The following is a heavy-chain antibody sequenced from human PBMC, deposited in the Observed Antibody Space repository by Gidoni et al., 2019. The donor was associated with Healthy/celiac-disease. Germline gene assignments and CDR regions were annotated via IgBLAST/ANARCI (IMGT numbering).Heavy chain of an antibody. Sequence: QVQLVQSGAAVKKPGSSVKVACKASGGTFSSYAISWVRQAPGQGLEWMGGIIPIFGTANYAQKFQGRVTITADKSTSTAYMELSSLRSEDTAVYYCARGGIAAAGTHYYYYGMDVWGQGTTVTVSS. CDR2: IIPIFGTA. CDR3: ARGGIAAAGTHYYYYGMDV. CDR1: GGTFSSYA. J-gene: IGHJ6*02. V-gene: IGHV1-69*06. D-gene: IGHD6-13*01.